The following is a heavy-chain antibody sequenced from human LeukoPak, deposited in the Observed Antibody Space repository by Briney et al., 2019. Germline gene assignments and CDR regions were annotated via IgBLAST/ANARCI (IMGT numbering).Heavy chain of an antibody. CDR3: ARLGSYHDF. J-gene: IGHJ4*02. V-gene: IGHV4-4*09. D-gene: IGHD1-26*01. Sequence: SETLSLTCTVSGGSISGYYWSWIRQPPGKGLERMGHIHSSGGSSYYPSLKSRLTLSIDTSRNQLSLKLPSVTAADTAVYFCARLGSYHDFWGQGALVTVSS. CDR1: GGSISGYY. CDR2: IHSSGGS.